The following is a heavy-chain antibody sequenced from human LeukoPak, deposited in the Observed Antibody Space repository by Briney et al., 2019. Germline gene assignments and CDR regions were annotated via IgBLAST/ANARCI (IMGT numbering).Heavy chain of an antibody. CDR1: GGSISSGSYY. Sequence: SETLSLTCTVSGGSISSGSYYWSWIRQPAGKGLEWIGRIYTSGSTNYNPSLKSRVTISVDTSKNQFSLKLSSLTAADTAVYYCARDYGTGFDYWGQGTLVTVSS. CDR3: ARDYGTGFDY. CDR2: IYTSGST. V-gene: IGHV4-61*02. D-gene: IGHD3/OR15-3a*01. J-gene: IGHJ4*02.